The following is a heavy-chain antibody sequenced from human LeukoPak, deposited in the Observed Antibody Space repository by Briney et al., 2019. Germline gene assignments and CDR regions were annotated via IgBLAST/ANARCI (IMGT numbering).Heavy chain of an antibody. V-gene: IGHV3-23*01. CDR1: GFTFSSYG. D-gene: IGHD2-15*01. CDR2: ISGSGGST. J-gene: IGHJ6*03. Sequence: GGSLRLSCAASGFTFSSYGMSWVRQAPGKGLEWVSAISGSGGSTYYADSVKGRFTISRDNSKNTLYLQMNSLRAEDTAIYYCAKNGDRGAYCSGGSCYPYYYYYMDVWGKGTTVTVSS. CDR3: AKNGDRGAYCSGGSCYPYYYYYMDV.